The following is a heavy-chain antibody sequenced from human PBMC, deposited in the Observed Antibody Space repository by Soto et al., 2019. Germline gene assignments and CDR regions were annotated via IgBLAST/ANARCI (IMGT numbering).Heavy chain of an antibody. CDR3: AKDSDFRDRIFWYFDL. CDR1: GFTLSSYA. J-gene: IGHJ2*01. Sequence: EVQLLESGGGLVQPGGSLRLSCAASGFTLSSYAMGWVRRAPGKGLEWVSTMSGSGGSPYYADSVKGRFTISRDNSKNILYLQMNSLRAEDTAVYYCAKDSDFRDRIFWYFDLWGRGTLVTVSS. V-gene: IGHV3-23*01. D-gene: IGHD2-15*01. CDR2: MSGSGGSP.